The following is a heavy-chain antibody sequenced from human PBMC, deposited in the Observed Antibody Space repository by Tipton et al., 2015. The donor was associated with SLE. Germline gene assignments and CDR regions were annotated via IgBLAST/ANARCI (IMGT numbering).Heavy chain of an antibody. D-gene: IGHD6-19*01. CDR1: GFNFDDFG. J-gene: IGHJ6*02. CDR2: MNWNGGST. Sequence: GSLRLSCEASGFNFDDFGMSWVRQAPGKGLEWVSGMNWNGGSTGYAYSVKGRFTISRDNAKDSLYLQMNSLRADDTGLYYCARDWSTSGWYSEYYGLDVSGQGTTVAFSS. CDR3: ARDWSTSGWYSEYYGLDV. V-gene: IGHV3-20*04.